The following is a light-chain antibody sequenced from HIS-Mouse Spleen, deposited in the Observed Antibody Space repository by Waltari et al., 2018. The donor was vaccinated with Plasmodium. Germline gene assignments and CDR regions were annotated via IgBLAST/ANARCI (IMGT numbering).Light chain of an antibody. V-gene: IGLV3-10*01. Sequence: SYELTQPPSVSVSPGQTARITCPGAALPTKYAYWSQQKSGQAPVLVIYEDRKRPSWIPDRFSGSSSGTMATLTISGAQVEDEADYYCYSTDSIGNHRVFGGGTKLTVL. CDR2: EDR. CDR3: YSTDSIGNHRV. CDR1: ALPTKY. J-gene: IGLJ3*02.